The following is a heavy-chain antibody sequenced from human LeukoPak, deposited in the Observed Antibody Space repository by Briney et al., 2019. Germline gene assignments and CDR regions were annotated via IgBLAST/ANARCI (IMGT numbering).Heavy chain of an antibody. CDR1: GYSFTTHW. CDR3: AREKTPYYYDSSGYFFDH. J-gene: IGHJ4*02. D-gene: IGHD3-22*01. V-gene: IGHV5-51*01. Sequence: GESLQISCKASGYSFTTHWIGWVRQMPGKGLEWMGIIYPGDSDTRYSPSFQGHVTISADKSISTAYLQWSSLKASDTAMYYCAREKTPYYYDSSGYFFDHWGQGTLVTVSS. CDR2: IYPGDSDT.